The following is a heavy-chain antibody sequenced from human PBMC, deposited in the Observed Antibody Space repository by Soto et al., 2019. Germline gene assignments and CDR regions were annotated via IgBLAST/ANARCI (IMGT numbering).Heavy chain of an antibody. V-gene: IGHV1-58*02. CDR3: AAVQESPYSMGI. CDR1: GITFNRSA. J-gene: IGHJ6*02. D-gene: IGHD2-15*01. Sequence: QMKLVQSGPEVKKPGTSVKVSCKASGITFNRSAIQWVRQARGQRLEWVGWIVVGSNNRDYAQKFQERVTITSDMSTSTVYMELSSLSSEDTAVYYCAAVQESPYSMGIWGQGTTVTVSS. CDR2: IVVGSNNR.